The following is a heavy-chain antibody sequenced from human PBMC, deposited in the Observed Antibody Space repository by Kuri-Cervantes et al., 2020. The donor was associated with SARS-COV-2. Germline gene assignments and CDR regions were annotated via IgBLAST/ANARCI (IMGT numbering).Heavy chain of an antibody. CDR2: IYSGGST. D-gene: IGHD5-12*01. CDR1: GFTVSSNY. J-gene: IGHJ5*02. Sequence: GESLKISCAASGFTVSSNYMSWVRQAPGKGLEWVSVIYSGGSTYYADSVKGRFTISRHNSKNTLYLQMNSLRAEDTAVNYCASSGRTRSGYDLWWFDPWGQGTLVTVSS. CDR3: ASSGRTRSGYDLWWFDP. V-gene: IGHV3-53*01.